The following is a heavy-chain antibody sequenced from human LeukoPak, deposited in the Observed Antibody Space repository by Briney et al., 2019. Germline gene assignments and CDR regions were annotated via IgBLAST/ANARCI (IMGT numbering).Heavy chain of an antibody. J-gene: IGHJ6*03. CDR1: GFIFSNYA. D-gene: IGHD2-21*02. V-gene: IGHV3-30*04. CDR2: ISYDGSNK. CDR3: ASCGGDDESYYYYYMDV. Sequence: GSLRLSCAASGFIFSNYAMHWVRQAPGKGLEWVAVISYDGSNKYYADSVKGRFTISRDNAKNTLYLQMNSLRAGDTAVYYCASCGGDDESYYYYYMDVWGKGTTVTVSS.